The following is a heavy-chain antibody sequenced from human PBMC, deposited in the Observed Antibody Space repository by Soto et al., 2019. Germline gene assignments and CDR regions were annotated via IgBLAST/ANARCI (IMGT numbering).Heavy chain of an antibody. CDR3: ARGVYSSGGYYSYYGMQV. V-gene: IGHV4-34*01. J-gene: IGHJ6*01. CDR1: GGSFSGYY. CDR2: INHSGST. Sequence: SETLSLTCAVYGGSFSGYYWSCIRHAPGKGLEWIGEINHSGSTNYNPSLKSRVTISVDTSKNQFSLKLSSVTAADTAVYYCARGVYSSGGYYSYYGMQVWGQGITGIVS. D-gene: IGHD5-18*01.